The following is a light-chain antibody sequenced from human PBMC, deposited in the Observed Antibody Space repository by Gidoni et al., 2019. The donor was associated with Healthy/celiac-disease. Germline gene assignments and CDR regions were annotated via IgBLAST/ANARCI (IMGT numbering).Light chain of an antibody. CDR1: QSISSY. CDR3: QQYNNWPPYT. J-gene: IGKJ2*01. CDR2: GAS. Sequence: IVMTQSPATLSVSPGERATLSCRASQSISSYLAWYRQNPGQAPRLLIYGASTRATGVPARFSGSGSGTEFTLTISSRQSEDFAVYYCQQYNNWPPYTFGQGTKLEIK. V-gene: IGKV3-15*01.